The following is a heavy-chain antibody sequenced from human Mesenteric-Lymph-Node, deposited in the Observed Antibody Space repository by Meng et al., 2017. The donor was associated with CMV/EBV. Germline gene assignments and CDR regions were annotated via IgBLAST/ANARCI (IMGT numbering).Heavy chain of an antibody. CDR2: ISDSGGST. J-gene: IGHJ3*02. CDR3: AKIFGSSWAPDAFHI. V-gene: IGHV3-23*01. D-gene: IGHD6-13*01. CDR1: TLTCRPSA. Sequence: STLTCRPSALGSVRQAPGSGLEWVSVISDSGGSTYSANSVKGRFTISRDNSESTLYLQLNNLRAEDTAVYYCAKIFGSSWAPDAFHIWGQGTMVTVSS.